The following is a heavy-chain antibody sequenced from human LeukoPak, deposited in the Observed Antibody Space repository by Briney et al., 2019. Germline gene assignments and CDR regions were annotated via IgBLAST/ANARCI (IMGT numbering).Heavy chain of an antibody. J-gene: IGHJ3*02. V-gene: IGHV3-11*01. CDR3: ARARGSYAFDI. CDR2: ISSSDHSA. CDR1: GFTFSDYY. D-gene: IGHD3-10*01. Sequence: GGSLRLSCAASGFTFSDYYMGWIRQAPGKGLAWVSYISSSDHSAYYADSMKGRFTISRDNAKNSLYLQMNSLRVEDTAVYYCARARGSYAFDIWGQGTMVTVSS.